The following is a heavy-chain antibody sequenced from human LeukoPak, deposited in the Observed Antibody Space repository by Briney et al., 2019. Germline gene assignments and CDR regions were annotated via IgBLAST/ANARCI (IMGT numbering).Heavy chain of an antibody. CDR2: IYYSGST. V-gene: IGHV4-39*01. Sequence: SETLSLTCTVSGGSISSSSSYWGWIRQPPGKGLEWIGSIYYSGSTYYNPSLKSRVTISVDTSKNQFSLKLSSVTAADTAVYYCARLILGYSYGIDYYYYYMDVWGKGTTVTVSS. D-gene: IGHD5-18*01. J-gene: IGHJ6*03. CDR1: GGSISSSSSY. CDR3: ARLILGYSYGIDYYYYYMDV.